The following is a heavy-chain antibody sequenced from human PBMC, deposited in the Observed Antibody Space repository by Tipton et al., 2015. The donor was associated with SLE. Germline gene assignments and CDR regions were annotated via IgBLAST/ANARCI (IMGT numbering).Heavy chain of an antibody. D-gene: IGHD6-19*01. V-gene: IGHV4-39*07. CDR3: ARGGYSSGWYGDYFVY. CDR1: GGSISSSSYY. Sequence: TLSLTCTASGGSISSSSYYWGWIRQPPGKGLEWIGSIYYSGSTYYNPSLKSRVTISVDTSKNQFSLKLSSVTAADTAVYYCARGGYSSGWYGDYFVYCGQGTLVTVSS. CDR2: IYYSGST. J-gene: IGHJ4*02.